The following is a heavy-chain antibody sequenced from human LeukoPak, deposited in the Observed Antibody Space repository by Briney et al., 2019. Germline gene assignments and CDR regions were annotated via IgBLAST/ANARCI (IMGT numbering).Heavy chain of an antibody. CDR1: RVSISSGSYY. CDR2: MYYRGSN. D-gene: IGHD1-26*01. Sequence: SQTLSLICTVSRVSISSGSYYWSWIRQPAGKGLEWIGSMYYRGSNYHNPPLKSRVTISVDTSKNQFSLKLSSVTVADTAVYYCATTTIRLGYWGQGTLVTVSS. V-gene: IGHV4-39*07. J-gene: IGHJ4*02. CDR3: ATTTIRLGY.